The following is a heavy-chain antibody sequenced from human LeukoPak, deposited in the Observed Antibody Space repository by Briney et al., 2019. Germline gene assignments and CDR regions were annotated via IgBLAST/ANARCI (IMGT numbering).Heavy chain of an antibody. D-gene: IGHD3-10*01. Sequence: ASVKVSCKASGYTFTSYGISWVRQAPGQGLEWMGWISAYNGNTNYAQKLQGRVTMTTDTSTSTAYMELRSLTSDDTAVYYCATGYYGSGILHWFDPWGQGTLVTVSS. V-gene: IGHV1-18*04. CDR1: GYTFTSYG. J-gene: IGHJ5*02. CDR2: ISAYNGNT. CDR3: ATGYYGSGILHWFDP.